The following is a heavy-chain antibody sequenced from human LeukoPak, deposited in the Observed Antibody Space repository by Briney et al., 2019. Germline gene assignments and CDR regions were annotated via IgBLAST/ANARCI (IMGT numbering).Heavy chain of an antibody. Sequence: PSETLSLTCTVSGYSISSGYYWGWIRQPPGKGLEWIGSIYHSGSTYYNPSLKSRVTISVDTSKNQSSLKLSSVTAADTAVYYCASRPVIVVVPAARDFDYWGQGTLVTVSS. CDR2: IYHSGST. CDR3: ASRPVIVVVPAARDFDY. V-gene: IGHV4-38-2*02. J-gene: IGHJ4*02. D-gene: IGHD2-2*01. CDR1: GYSISSGYY.